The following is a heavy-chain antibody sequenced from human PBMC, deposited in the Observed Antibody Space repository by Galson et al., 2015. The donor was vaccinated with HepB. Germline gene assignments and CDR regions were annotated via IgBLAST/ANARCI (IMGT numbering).Heavy chain of an antibody. CDR2: IDWDNDE. D-gene: IGHD5-12*01. Sequence: PALVKPTQTLTLTCTFSGFSLNTRGMSVTWIRQPPGKALEWLALIDWDNDEFYSTSLKTRLTISKDTSKNQVVLTMTNMDPVDTATYYCARSRGYSARYFDYWGQGTLVTVSS. V-gene: IGHV2-70*01. CDR3: ARSRGYSARYFDY. J-gene: IGHJ4*02. CDR1: GFSLNTRGMS.